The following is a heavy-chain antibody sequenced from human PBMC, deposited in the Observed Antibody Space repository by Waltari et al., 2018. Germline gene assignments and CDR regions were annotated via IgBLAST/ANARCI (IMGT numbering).Heavy chain of an antibody. CDR2: ISASATVT. V-gene: IGHV3-23*04. CDR3: TKRHCDTNRCYGLDY. CDR1: GFPFSNYA. Sequence: EVQLVESGGGLVQPGGSLRLSCAASGFPFSNYAMGWARQPPGKGLEWVSAISASATVTYYADSVKGRFTVSRDNSRNTLSLQMDSLRAEDTAVYHFTKRHCDTNRCYGLDYWGQGTLVTVSS. J-gene: IGHJ4*02. D-gene: IGHD2-2*01.